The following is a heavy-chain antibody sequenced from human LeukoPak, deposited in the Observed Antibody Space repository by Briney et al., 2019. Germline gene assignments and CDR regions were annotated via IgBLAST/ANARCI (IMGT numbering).Heavy chain of an antibody. CDR1: GFTFSSYA. V-gene: IGHV3-64D*06. CDR3: VKETVDSSGYYNWFDP. CDR2: ISSNGGSA. J-gene: IGHJ5*02. D-gene: IGHD3-22*01. Sequence: GGSLRLSCSASGFTFSSYAMHWVRQAPGKGLEYVSAISSNGGSAYYADSVKGRFTISRDNSKNTLYLQMSSLRAEDTAVYYCVKETVDSSGYYNWFDPWGQGTLVTVSS.